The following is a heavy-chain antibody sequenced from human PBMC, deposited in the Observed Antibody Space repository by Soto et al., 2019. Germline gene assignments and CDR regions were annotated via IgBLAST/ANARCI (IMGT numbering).Heavy chain of an antibody. J-gene: IGHJ4*02. CDR3: ARVTSGYSYGGDY. V-gene: IGHV1-18*01. Sequence: ASVKVSCKASGYTFITYGVSWGRQAPGQGLEWMGWISAYNGDTNYAQNLQGRVTMTTDTSTTTAYMELRSLRSDDTAVYYCARVTSGYSYGGDYWGQGTLVTVSS. CDR2: ISAYNGDT. D-gene: IGHD5-18*01. CDR1: GYTFITYG.